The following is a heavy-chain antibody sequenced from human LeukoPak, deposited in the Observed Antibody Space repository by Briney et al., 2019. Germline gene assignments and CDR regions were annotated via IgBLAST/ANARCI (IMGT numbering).Heavy chain of an antibody. D-gene: IGHD6-19*01. Sequence: ASVKVSCKASGYTFTSYGISWVPQAPGQGLEWMGWISAYNGNTNYAQKLQGRVTMTTDTSTSTAYMELRSLRSDDTAVYYCARRYSSGFEFDHWLQGSLVTVSS. V-gene: IGHV1-18*01. CDR1: GYTFTSYG. CDR2: ISAYNGNT. J-gene: IGHJ4*02. CDR3: ARRYSSGFEFDH.